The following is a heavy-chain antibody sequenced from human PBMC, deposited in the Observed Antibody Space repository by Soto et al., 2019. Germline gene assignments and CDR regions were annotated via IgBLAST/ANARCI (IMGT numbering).Heavy chain of an antibody. CDR2: ISAYNGNT. Sequence: GASLKVSCKASGYTFTSYGISWVRQAPGQGLEWMGWISAYNGNTNYAQKLQGRVTMTTDTSTSTAYMELRSLRSDDTAVYYCARPDCSSTSCLDAFDIWGQGTMVTVS. CDR1: GYTFTSYG. V-gene: IGHV1-18*01. D-gene: IGHD2-2*01. CDR3: ARPDCSSTSCLDAFDI. J-gene: IGHJ3*02.